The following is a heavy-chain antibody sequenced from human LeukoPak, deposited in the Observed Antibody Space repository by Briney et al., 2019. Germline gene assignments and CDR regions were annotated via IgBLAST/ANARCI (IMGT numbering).Heavy chain of an antibody. CDR3: ARHYGVHDAFDI. Sequence: SETLSLTCAVSGGSTSSYYWSWIRQPPGKGLEWIGYIYYSGSTNYNPSLKSRVTISVDTSKNQFSLKLSSVTAADTAVYYCARHYGVHDAFDIWGQGTMVTVSS. CDR2: IYYSGST. CDR1: GGSTSSYY. V-gene: IGHV4-59*08. D-gene: IGHD4-17*01. J-gene: IGHJ3*02.